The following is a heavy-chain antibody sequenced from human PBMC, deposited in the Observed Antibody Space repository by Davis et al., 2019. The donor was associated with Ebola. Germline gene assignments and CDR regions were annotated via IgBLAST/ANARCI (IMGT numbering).Heavy chain of an antibody. V-gene: IGHV1-18*04. Sequence: ASVKVSCKASGYTFTSYGISWVRQAPGQGLEWMGWISAYNGNTNYAQKLQGRVTMTTDTSTSTAYMELRSLRSDDTAVYYCARGREMATITGVFDYWGQGTLVTVSS. CDR2: ISAYNGNT. J-gene: IGHJ4*02. D-gene: IGHD5-24*01. CDR1: GYTFTSYG. CDR3: ARGREMATITGVFDY.